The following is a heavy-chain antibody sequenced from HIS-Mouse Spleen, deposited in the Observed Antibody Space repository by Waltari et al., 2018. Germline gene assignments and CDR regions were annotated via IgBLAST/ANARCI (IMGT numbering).Heavy chain of an antibody. J-gene: IGHJ3*02. Sequence: QVQLVESGGGVVQPGRSLRLSCAASGFTFSSYAMHWVRQAPGKGVGWVAVISYDGRNKYYEDSVKGRFTISRDNSKNTLYLQMNSLRAEDTAVYYCARVNGIAVAGTDAFDIWGQGTMVTVSS. CDR3: ARVNGIAVAGTDAFDI. CDR1: GFTFSSYA. D-gene: IGHD6-19*01. CDR2: ISYDGRNK. V-gene: IGHV3-30*04.